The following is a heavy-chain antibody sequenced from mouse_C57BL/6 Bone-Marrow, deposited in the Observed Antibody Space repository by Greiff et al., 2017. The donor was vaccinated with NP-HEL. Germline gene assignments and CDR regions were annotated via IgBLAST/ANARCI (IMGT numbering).Heavy chain of an antibody. J-gene: IGHJ4*01. CDR3: ARRTDYSNCDYGMDY. CDR1: GFTFSDYY. V-gene: IGHV5-12*01. D-gene: IGHD2-5*01. Sequence: EVKLMESGGGLVQPGGSLKLSCAASGFTFSDYYMYWVRQTPEKRLEWVAYISNGGGSTYYPDTVKGRFTISRANSKNTPYLQMSRLKSEDTAMYYCARRTDYSNCDYGMDYWGQGTSVTVSS. CDR2: ISNGGGST.